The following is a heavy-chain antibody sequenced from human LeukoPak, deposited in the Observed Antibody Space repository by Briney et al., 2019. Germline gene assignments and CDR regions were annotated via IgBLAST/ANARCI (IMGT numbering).Heavy chain of an antibody. Sequence: SQTLSLTCAVSGGSISSGGYSWSWIRQPPGKGLEWIGYIYYSGSTYYNPSLKSRVTISVDTSKNQFSLKLSSVTAVDTAVYYCARGDATGDAFDIWGQGTMVTVSS. J-gene: IGHJ3*02. V-gene: IGHV4-30-4*07. CDR3: ARGDATGDAFDI. CDR1: GGSISSGGYS. D-gene: IGHD1-1*01. CDR2: IYYSGST.